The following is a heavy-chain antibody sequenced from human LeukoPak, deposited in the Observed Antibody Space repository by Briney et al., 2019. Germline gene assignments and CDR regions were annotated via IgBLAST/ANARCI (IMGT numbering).Heavy chain of an antibody. D-gene: IGHD3-10*01. CDR3: ARVTMVRGANCFDP. CDR1: GYTFTSYG. Sequence: ASVKVSCKASGYTFTSYGISWVRQAPGQGLEWMGLISAYNGNTNYAQKLQGRVTMTTDTSTSTAYMELRSLRSDDTAVYYCARVTMVRGANCFDPWGQGTLVTVSS. CDR2: ISAYNGNT. J-gene: IGHJ5*02. V-gene: IGHV1-18*01.